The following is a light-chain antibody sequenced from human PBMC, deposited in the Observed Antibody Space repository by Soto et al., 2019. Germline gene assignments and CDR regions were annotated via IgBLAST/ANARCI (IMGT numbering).Light chain of an antibody. CDR2: RDI. J-gene: IGLJ1*01. CDR3: QMWDNPYV. V-gene: IGLV3-9*01. Sequence: SYELTQPLSVSVALGQTASITCGGNNIGSKNVNWYQQKPGQAPVMVIYRDINRPSGIPERFSASNSGNTATLTISRAQAGDEAEYYCQMWDNPYVFGTGTKVTVL. CDR1: NIGSKN.